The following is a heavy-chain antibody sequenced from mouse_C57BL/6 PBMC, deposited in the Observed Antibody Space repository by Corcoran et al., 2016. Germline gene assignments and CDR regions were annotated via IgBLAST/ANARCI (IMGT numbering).Heavy chain of an antibody. CDR3: ARSGGSSYGDY. CDR2: IYPGSGNT. CDR1: GYTFTDYY. D-gene: IGHD1-1*01. V-gene: IGHV1-76*01. J-gene: IGHJ2*01. Sequence: QVQLKQSGAELVRPGASVKLSCTASGYTFTDYYINWVKQRPGQGLEWIARIYPGSGNTYYNEKFKGKATLTAEKSSSTAYMQLSSLTSEDSAVYFCARSGGSSYGDYWGQGTTLTVSS.